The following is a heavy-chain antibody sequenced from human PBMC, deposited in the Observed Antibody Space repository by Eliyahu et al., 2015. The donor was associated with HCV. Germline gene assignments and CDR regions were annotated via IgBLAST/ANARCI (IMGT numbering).Heavy chain of an antibody. CDR3: ARRLPPGGMVRGVMSWFDP. Sequence: QLQLQESGPGLVKPSETLSLTCTVSGGSISSSXYYWGWXRQPPGKGLEWIGSIYYSGSTYYNPSLKXRVTISVDTSKNQFSLKLSSVTAADTAVYYCARRLPPGGMVRGVMSWFDPWGQGTLVTVSS. D-gene: IGHD3-10*01. CDR1: GGSISSSXYY. CDR2: IYYSGST. J-gene: IGHJ5*02. V-gene: IGHV4-39*01.